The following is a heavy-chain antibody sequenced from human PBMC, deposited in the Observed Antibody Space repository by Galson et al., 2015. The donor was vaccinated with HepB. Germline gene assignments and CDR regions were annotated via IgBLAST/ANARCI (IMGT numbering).Heavy chain of an antibody. V-gene: IGHV4-59*01. Sequence: SETLSLTCTVSGGSISTYYWSWIRQSPGKGLEWIGCIYYSGFANYNPSLKSRVTISVDTPKDQFSLELTSVTAADTAVYYCARNGRRRSHYCYYYIDVWGKGTTVTVSS. CDR2: IYYSGFA. J-gene: IGHJ6*03. CDR3: ARNGRRRSHYCYYYIDV. CDR1: GGSISTYY.